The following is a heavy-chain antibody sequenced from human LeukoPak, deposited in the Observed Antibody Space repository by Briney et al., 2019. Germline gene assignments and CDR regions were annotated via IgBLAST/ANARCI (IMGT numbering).Heavy chain of an antibody. CDR1: GFTFSDYY. V-gene: IGHV3-11*04. CDR3: ARDRRFWSGYQVGNFDY. CDR2: ISSSGSTI. D-gene: IGHD3-3*01. J-gene: IGHJ4*02. Sequence: GGSLRLSCAASGFTFSDYYMSWIRQAPGKGLEWVSYISSSGSTIYYADSVKGRFTISRDNAKNSLYLQMNSLRAEDTAVYYCARDRRFWSGYQVGNFDYWGQGTLVTVSS.